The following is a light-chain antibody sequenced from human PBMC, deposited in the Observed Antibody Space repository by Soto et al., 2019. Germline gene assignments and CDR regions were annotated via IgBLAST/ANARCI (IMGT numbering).Light chain of an antibody. CDR3: CSYAGSSTSVV. Sequence: QSALTQPASVSGSPGQSITISCTGTSSDVGGYNLVSWYQQHPGKAPKLMIYEGSKRPSGVSNRFSGSKSGNTASLTISGLQAEDEAAYYCCSYAGSSTSVVFGGGTQLTVL. V-gene: IGLV2-23*01. J-gene: IGLJ2*01. CDR2: EGS. CDR1: SSDVGGYNL.